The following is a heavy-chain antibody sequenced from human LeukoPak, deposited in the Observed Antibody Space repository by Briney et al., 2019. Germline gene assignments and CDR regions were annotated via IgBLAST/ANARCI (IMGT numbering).Heavy chain of an antibody. CDR1: GFTISRYW. CDR3: SRGDCTSTTCHNWFDP. Sequence: GGSLRLSCAASGFTISRYWMHWVRQAPGTGLVWVSRIDSDGSSTDYADSVKGRFTISRDNAKNTLYLQMNSLRADDTAVYYCSRGDCTSTTCHNWFDPWGQGTLVTVSS. D-gene: IGHD2-2*01. J-gene: IGHJ5*02. V-gene: IGHV3-74*01. CDR2: IDSDGSST.